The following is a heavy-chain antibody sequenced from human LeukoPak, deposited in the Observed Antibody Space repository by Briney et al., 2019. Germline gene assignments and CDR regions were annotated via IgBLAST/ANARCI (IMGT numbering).Heavy chain of an antibody. Sequence: PGGSLRLSCAASGFTFSSCDMKWVRQPPGKGPEWIGSIHYSGITYYSPSLKSPVTISVDTSKNQFSLKLTSVTAADTAVYYCARHLDYYGSGSYLGLWGQGTLVTVSS. CDR2: IHYSGIT. CDR1: GFTFSSCD. J-gene: IGHJ4*02. CDR3: ARHLDYYGSGSYLGL. V-gene: IGHV4-39*01. D-gene: IGHD3-10*01.